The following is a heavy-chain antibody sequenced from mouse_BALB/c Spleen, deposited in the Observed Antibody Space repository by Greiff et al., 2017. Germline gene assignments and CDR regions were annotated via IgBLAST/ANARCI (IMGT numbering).Heavy chain of an antibody. J-gene: IGHJ3*01. CDR2: ISSGGSYT. V-gene: IGHV5-6-4*01. CDR1: GFTFSSYT. CDR3: TREDGFSPFAY. Sequence: EVQLVESGGGLVKPGGSLKLSCAASGFTFSSYTMSWVRQTPEKRLEWVATISSGGSYTYYPDSVKGRFTISRNNAKNTLYLQMSSLKSEDTAMYYCTREDGFSPFAYWGQGTLVTVSA. D-gene: IGHD2-3*01.